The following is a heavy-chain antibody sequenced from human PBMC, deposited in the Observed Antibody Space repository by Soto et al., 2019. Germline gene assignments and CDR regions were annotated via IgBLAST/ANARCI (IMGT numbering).Heavy chain of an antibody. D-gene: IGHD3-22*01. CDR2: INPSGGST. CDR1: GYTFTSYY. CDR3: ARESTMIVVALDAFDI. V-gene: IGHV1-46*01. Sequence: GASVKLSCKASGYTFTSYYMHWVRQAPGQGLEWMGIINPSGGSTSYAQKFQGRVTMTRDTSTSTVYMELSSLRSEDTAVYYCARESTMIVVALDAFDIWGQGTMVTVSS. J-gene: IGHJ3*02.